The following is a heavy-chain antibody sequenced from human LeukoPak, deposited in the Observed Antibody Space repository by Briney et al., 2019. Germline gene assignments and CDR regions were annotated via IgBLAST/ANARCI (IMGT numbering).Heavy chain of an antibody. CDR1: GYTFTSYD. V-gene: IGHV1-8*01. D-gene: IGHD4-23*01. J-gene: IGHJ4*02. Sequence: ASVKVSCKASGYTFTSYDINWVRQATGQGLEWMGWMNPNSGNTGYAQKFQGRVTMTRNTSISTAYMELNSLTSEDTAVYYCGTRIYGGNSGGYFVFWGQGTLVTVSS. CDR2: MNPNSGNT. CDR3: GTRIYGGNSGGYFVF.